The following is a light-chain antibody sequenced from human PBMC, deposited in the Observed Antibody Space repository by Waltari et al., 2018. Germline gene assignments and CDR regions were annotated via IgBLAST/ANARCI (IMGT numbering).Light chain of an antibody. V-gene: IGKV3-20*01. J-gene: IGKJ2*01. CDR3: QYYANSAYT. CDR1: QSVSSRF. Sequence: EIVLTQSPGSLSLPPGETATLSCRASQSVSSRFLAWYQHKPGQTPRLLIYGASTRATGVPDRFSGSGSGPDFTLTINRVEVEDFAVYYCQYYANSAYTFGQGTKLEIK. CDR2: GAS.